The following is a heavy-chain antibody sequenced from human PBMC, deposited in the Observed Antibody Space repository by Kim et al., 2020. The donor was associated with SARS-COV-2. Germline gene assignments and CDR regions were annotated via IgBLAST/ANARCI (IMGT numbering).Heavy chain of an antibody. J-gene: IGHJ3*02. CDR2: INHSGST. CDR1: GGSFSGYY. Sequence: SETLSLTCAVYGGSFSGYYWSWIRQPPGKGLEWIGEINHSGSTNYNPSLKSRVTISVDTSKNQFSLKLSSVTAADTAVYYCARFAAAGAFDIWGQGTMVT. CDR3: ARFAAAGAFDI. V-gene: IGHV4-34*01. D-gene: IGHD6-13*01.